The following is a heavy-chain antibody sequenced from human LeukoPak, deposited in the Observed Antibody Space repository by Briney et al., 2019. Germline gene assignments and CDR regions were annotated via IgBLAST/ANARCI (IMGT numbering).Heavy chain of an antibody. Sequence: SETLSLTCTVSGGSISSYYWSWIRQPPGKGLEWIGYIYYSGSTNYNPSLKSRVTISVDTSKNQFSLKLSSVTAADTAVYYCARWYSSPSGGYGMDVWGQGTTVTVSS. CDR3: ARWYSSPSGGYGMDV. CDR2: IYYSGST. CDR1: GGSISSYY. V-gene: IGHV4-59*01. D-gene: IGHD6-6*01. J-gene: IGHJ6*02.